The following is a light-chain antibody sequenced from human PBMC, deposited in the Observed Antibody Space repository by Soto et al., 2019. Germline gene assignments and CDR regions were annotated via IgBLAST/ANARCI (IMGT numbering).Light chain of an antibody. CDR3: QQSYSSPLT. CDR2: DAS. V-gene: IGKV3-11*01. CDR1: QRITNY. J-gene: IGKJ5*01. Sequence: EMVFRQSPVILPLSTGQRATLSCRASQRITNYLTWYQQKPGQAPRLLIYDASTRATGTPARFSGSGSGTDFTLTISSLQPEDFATYYCQQSYSSPLTFGQGTRLEIK.